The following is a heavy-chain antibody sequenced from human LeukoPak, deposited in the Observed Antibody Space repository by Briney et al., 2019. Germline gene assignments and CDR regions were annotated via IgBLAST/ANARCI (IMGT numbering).Heavy chain of an antibody. D-gene: IGHD3-22*01. J-gene: IGHJ1*01. CDR1: GYTFTGYY. Sequence: ASVKVSCKASGYTFTGYYMHWVRQAPGQGLEWMGWINPNSGGTNYAQKFHGRVTMTRDTSISTAYMELSRLRSDDTAVYYCARVGYYDSSGYYFQHWGQGTLVTVSS. V-gene: IGHV1-2*02. CDR2: INPNSGGT. CDR3: ARVGYYDSSGYYFQH.